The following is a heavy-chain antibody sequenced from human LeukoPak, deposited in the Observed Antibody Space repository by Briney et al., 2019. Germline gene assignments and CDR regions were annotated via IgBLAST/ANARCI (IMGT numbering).Heavy chain of an antibody. Sequence: SETLSLTCAVSGGSISSSNWWSWVRQPPGKGLEWIGEIYHSGSTNYNPSLKSRVTISVDKSKNQFSLKLSSVTAADTAVYYCAEGKEFGDTINAFDIWGQGTMVTVSS. D-gene: IGHD3-10*01. CDR2: IYHSGST. CDR3: AEGKEFGDTINAFDI. J-gene: IGHJ3*02. CDR1: GGSISSSNW. V-gene: IGHV4-4*02.